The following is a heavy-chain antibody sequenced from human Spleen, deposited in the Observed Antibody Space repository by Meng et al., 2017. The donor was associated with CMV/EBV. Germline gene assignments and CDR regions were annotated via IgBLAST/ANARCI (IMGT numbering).Heavy chain of an antibody. CDR2: ISSSGATF. CDR3: ATAGAARSRPLRYFDF. D-gene: IGHD6-25*01. CDR1: GFAFNDYY. Sequence: GFAFNDYYMTWIRQAPGKGLEYVSHISSSGATFYYAGSVKGRFTISRDNTKNALYLQMNRVRAEDTAVYYCATAGAARSRPLRYFDFWGRGTLVTVSS. V-gene: IGHV3-11*01. J-gene: IGHJ2*01.